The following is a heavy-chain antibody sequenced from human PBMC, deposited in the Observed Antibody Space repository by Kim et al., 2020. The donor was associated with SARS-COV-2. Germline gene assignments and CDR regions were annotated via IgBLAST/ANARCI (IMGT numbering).Heavy chain of an antibody. V-gene: IGHV1-2*02. Sequence: AQKFQGRVTMTRDTSISTAYMELSRLRSDDTAVYYCARDPSNNWGWYFDLWGRGTLVTVSS. D-gene: IGHD7-27*01. CDR3: ARDPSNNWGWYFDL. J-gene: IGHJ2*01.